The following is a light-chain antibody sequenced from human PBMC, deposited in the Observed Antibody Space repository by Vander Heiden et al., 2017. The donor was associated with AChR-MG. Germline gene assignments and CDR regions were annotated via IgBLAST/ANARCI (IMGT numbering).Light chain of an antibody. V-gene: IGLV1-47*01. J-gene: IGLJ2*01. CDR2: RDN. CDR3: AASDDSLSGHVV. CDR1: RSYPGRSY. Sequence: SVLIQSPSASGNPGQRVSNPCSGCRSYPGRSYAHWSLQFPGTTPILLIYRDNRRPSAGPDRFSGSKSGTSASLAISGLRSEEEAAYFCAASDDSLSGHVVFGGGTKLTVL.